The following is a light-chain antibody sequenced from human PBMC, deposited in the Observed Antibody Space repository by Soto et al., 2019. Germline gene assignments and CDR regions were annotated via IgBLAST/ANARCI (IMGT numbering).Light chain of an antibody. V-gene: IGKV1-17*01. J-gene: IGKJ4*01. Sequence: DIQMTQSLSSLSASVGDRVTITCRVSQGIRNDLGLFQQKPGKAPKRLIYIASSLQSGDPSRFSGSGSGTEFTLTISSLQPEDFATYYCLQHNSYPLTFGGGTKVDIK. CDR1: QGIRND. CDR2: IAS. CDR3: LQHNSYPLT.